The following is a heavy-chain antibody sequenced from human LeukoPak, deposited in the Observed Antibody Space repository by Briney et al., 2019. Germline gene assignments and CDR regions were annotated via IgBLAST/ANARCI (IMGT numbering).Heavy chain of an antibody. CDR1: GFTFSRNW. D-gene: IGHD6-6*01. Sequence: AGGSLRLSCAASGFTFSRNWMRWVRQAPGKGLVWVSRINSDGYSTTYADSVRGRFTISRDNAKNTLYLQMNSLRAEDTAVYYCASLLLCYGCSSSSDSFDIWGQGTMVTVSS. CDR2: INSDGYST. CDR3: ASLLLCYGCSSSSDSFDI. V-gene: IGHV3-74*01. J-gene: IGHJ3*02.